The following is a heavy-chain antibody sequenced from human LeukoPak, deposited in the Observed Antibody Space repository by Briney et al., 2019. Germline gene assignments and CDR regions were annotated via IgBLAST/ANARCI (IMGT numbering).Heavy chain of an antibody. CDR1: GHTFTGHY. V-gene: IGHV1-2*02. CDR3: ARAGSTDAFDV. J-gene: IGHJ3*01. D-gene: IGHD5/OR15-5a*01. CDR2: IDPNRGVT. Sequence: VASVKVSCRPSGHTFTGHYIHWVRQAPGQGREWMGWIDPNRGVTKYGQKFHGRVTMTRDTSISTVYMEVSRLRSDDTAVYYCARAGSTDAFDVWGQGTVVIVSS.